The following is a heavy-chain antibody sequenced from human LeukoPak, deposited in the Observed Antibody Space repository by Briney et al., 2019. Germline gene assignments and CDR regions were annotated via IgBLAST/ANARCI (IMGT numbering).Heavy chain of an antibody. Sequence: GGSLTLSCAASGFTFDDYAMHWVRQAPGKGLEWVSLISGDGGSTYYADSVKGRFTISRDNSKNSLYLQMNSLRTEDTALYYCAKDNGSGWFRAFDLWGRGTLVTVSS. J-gene: IGHJ2*01. CDR1: GFTFDDYA. V-gene: IGHV3-43*02. CDR3: AKDNGSGWFRAFDL. D-gene: IGHD6-19*01. CDR2: ISGDGGST.